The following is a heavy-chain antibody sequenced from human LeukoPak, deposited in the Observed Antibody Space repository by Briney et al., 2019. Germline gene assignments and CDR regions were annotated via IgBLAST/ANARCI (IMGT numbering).Heavy chain of an antibody. D-gene: IGHD3-22*01. CDR3: ARTNYYGTSGWAAGLSPFDM. Sequence: GESLKISCKASGYTFTSYWSAWVRQHPGKGLEWMGVIYTGDSDTRYSPSLQGHVTISADKSINTAFLQWSSLEASDTAIYCARTNYYGTSGWAAGLSPFDMWGRGTLVTVSS. V-gene: IGHV5-51*01. J-gene: IGHJ3*02. CDR2: IYTGDSDT. CDR1: GYTFTSYW.